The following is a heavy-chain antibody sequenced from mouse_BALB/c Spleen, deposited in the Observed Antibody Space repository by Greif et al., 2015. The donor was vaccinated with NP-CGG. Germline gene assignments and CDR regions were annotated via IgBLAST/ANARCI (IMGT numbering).Heavy chain of an antibody. V-gene: IGHV1S130*01. CDR2: IHPNFGNT. CDR3: AKSGDYDNSFDY. Sequence: QVQLQQSGSVLVRPGASVKLSCKASGYTFTSSWMHWAKQRPGQGLEWIGEIHPNFGNTNYNEKFKGKATLTVDTSSSTAYVDLSSLASEDSAVYYCAKSGDYDNSFDYWGQGTTLTVSS. D-gene: IGHD2-4*01. J-gene: IGHJ2*01. CDR1: GYTFTSSW.